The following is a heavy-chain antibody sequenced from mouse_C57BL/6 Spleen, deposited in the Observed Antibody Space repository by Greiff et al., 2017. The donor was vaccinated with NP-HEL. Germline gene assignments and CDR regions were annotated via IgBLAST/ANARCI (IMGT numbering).Heavy chain of an antibody. CDR1: GYSFTGYY. D-gene: IGHD2-3*01. CDR3: ARGEEWLLHWYFDV. V-gene: IGHV1-42*01. J-gene: IGHJ1*03. Sequence: EVQLVESGPELVKPGASVKISCKASGYSFTGYYMNWVKQSPEKSLEWIGEINPSTGGTTYNQKFKAKATLTVDKSSSTAYMQLKSLTSEDSAVYYCARGEEWLLHWYFDVWGTGTTVTVSS. CDR2: INPSTGGT.